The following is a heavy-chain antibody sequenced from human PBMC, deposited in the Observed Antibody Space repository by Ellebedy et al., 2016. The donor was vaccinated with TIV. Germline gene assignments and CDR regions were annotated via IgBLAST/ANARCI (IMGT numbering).Heavy chain of an antibody. Sequence: AASVKVSCKASGYTFTGYYIHWVRQAPGQGLEWMGWINPNNGGTNYAKKFQGWVTMTRDTSISTAYMELSRLRSDDTAVYYCAREGGAYCGGDCFSTWGQGTLVTVSS. V-gene: IGHV1-2*04. CDR2: INPNNGGT. CDR1: GYTFTGYY. CDR3: AREGGAYCGGDCFST. D-gene: IGHD2-21*02. J-gene: IGHJ5*02.